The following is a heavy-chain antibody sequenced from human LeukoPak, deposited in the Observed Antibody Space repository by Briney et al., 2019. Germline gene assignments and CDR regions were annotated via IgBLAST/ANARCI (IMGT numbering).Heavy chain of an antibody. J-gene: IGHJ4*02. Sequence: PGGSLRLSCAASGFTFSTYWMHWVRQAPGKGLVWVSRINSDGSSTSYADSVKGRFTISRDNAKNTLYLQMNSLRAEDTAVYYCARGVVDSSGYYYGVSLEAPRGRLDYWGQGTLVTVSS. D-gene: IGHD3-22*01. V-gene: IGHV3-74*01. CDR3: ARGVVDSSGYYYGVSLEAPRGRLDY. CDR2: INSDGSST. CDR1: GFTFSTYW.